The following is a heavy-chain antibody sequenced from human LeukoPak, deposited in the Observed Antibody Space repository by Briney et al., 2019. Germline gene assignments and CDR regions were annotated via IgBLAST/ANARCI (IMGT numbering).Heavy chain of an antibody. CDR1: GYTFTGYY. J-gene: IGHJ4*02. CDR3: ARDETDTKYNWNDGWPDY. CDR2: INPNSGGT. V-gene: IGHV1-2*02. Sequence: GASVKVSCKASGYTFTGYYMHWVRQAPGQGLEWMGWINPNSGGTNYAQRFQGRVTMTRDTSISTAYMELSRLRSDDTAVYYCARDETDTKYNWNDGWPDYWGQGTLVTVSS. D-gene: IGHD1-1*01.